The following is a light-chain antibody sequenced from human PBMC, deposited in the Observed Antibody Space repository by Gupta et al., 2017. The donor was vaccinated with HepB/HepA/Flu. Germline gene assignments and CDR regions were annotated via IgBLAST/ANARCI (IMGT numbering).Light chain of an antibody. CDR1: QSISSTS. CDR2: DAS. V-gene: IGKV3-11*01. Sequence: EIVLTQSPATLSLSPGERATLSCRASQSISSTSLAWYQQKPGQAPRLLIYDASNRATGIPARFSGNGAGTDFTLTISSLEPEDFALYHCQHRRHGPPGDTFGQGTRMEIK. J-gene: IGKJ5*01. CDR3: QHRRHGPPGDT.